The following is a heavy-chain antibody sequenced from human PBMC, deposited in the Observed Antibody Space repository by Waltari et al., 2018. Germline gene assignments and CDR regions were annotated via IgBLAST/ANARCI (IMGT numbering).Heavy chain of an antibody. CDR1: GGPLRAYT. D-gene: IGHD2-8*02. CDR2: INHVSNR. Sequence: QVHLQQWGAGALQPLDTLSLTCAVFGGPLRAYTWGWSHQPPGKGLEWIGEINHVSNRNYNPTLKSRVTMSVDTSKNQFSLKLSSVTAADTGIYYCARLEDCTGPGGNCYSGDVFALDVWGQGTMVTVSS. J-gene: IGHJ6*02. CDR3: ARLEDCTGPGGNCYSGDVFALDV. V-gene: IGHV4-34*01.